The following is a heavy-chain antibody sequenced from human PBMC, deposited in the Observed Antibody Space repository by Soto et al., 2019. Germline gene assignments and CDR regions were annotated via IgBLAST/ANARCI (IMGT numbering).Heavy chain of an antibody. V-gene: IGHV1-18*01. J-gene: IGHJ4*02. Sequence: SVKGSCKASGYTFTSYVIGWRLQAPGQGLEWMGWISAYNGNTNYAQKLQGRVTMTTDTSTSTAYMELRSLRSDDTAVYYCARDSPDWSGPGYWGQGTLVTVSS. CDR2: ISAYNGNT. CDR1: GYTFTSYV. CDR3: ARDSPDWSGPGY. D-gene: IGHD3-3*01.